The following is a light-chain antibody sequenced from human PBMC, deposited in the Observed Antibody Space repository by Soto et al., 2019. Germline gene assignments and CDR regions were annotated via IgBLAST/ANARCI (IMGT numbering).Light chain of an antibody. Sequence: NVLTQSPGTLSLSPGERATLSCRASQSVSNNYLAWFQQKPGQAPRLLIYGASSRATGIPDRFGGSGSGTDFTLTISRLEPEDFAVYYCQQYSSSPRTFGQGTKVEIK. J-gene: IGKJ1*01. CDR3: QQYSSSPRT. V-gene: IGKV3-20*01. CDR1: QSVSNNY. CDR2: GAS.